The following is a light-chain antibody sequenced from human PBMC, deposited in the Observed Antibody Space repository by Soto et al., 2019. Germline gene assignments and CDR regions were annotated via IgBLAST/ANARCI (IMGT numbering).Light chain of an antibody. CDR2: DAS. CDR3: QQYNRWPLT. Sequence: DIVLTQSPGTLSLSPGARATLSCRASQSISSHLAWYQVKRGQAPRLLIYDASTRDTGVPARFSGSGSGTEFTLSISSLQSEDFAVYFCQQYNRWPLTFGGGTKVDIK. V-gene: IGKV3-15*01. CDR1: QSISSH. J-gene: IGKJ4*01.